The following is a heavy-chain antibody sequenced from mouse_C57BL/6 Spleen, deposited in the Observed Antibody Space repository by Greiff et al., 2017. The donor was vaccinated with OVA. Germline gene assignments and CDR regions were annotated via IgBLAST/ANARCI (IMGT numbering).Heavy chain of an antibody. J-gene: IGHJ3*01. CDR2: IDPSDSYT. CDR3: ASLDSSGPFAY. D-gene: IGHD3-2*02. CDR1: GYTFTSYW. V-gene: IGHV1-69*01. Sequence: VQLQQPGAELVMPGASVKLSCKASGYTFTSYWMHWVKQRPGQGLEWIGEIDPSDSYTNYNQKFKGKSTLTVDKSSRTAYMQLSSLTSEDSAVYYCASLDSSGPFAYWGQGTLVTVSA.